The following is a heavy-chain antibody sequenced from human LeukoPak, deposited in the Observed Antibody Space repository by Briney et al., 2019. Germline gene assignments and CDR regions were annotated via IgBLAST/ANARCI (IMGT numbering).Heavy chain of an antibody. Sequence: GGSLRLSCAASGFTFSDYYMSWIRQAPGKGLEWVSYISSSGSTIYYADSVKGRFTISRDNAKNTLFLQMNSLRAEDTAVYYCARADSSMARALDVWGQGTMVTVSS. V-gene: IGHV3-11*04. CDR2: ISSSGSTI. J-gene: IGHJ3*01. CDR3: ARADSSMARALDV. CDR1: GFTFSDYY. D-gene: IGHD2/OR15-2a*01.